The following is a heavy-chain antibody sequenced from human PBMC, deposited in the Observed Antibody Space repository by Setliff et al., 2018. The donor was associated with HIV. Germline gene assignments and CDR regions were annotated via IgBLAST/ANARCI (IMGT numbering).Heavy chain of an antibody. CDR1: GVTFNTYA. D-gene: IGHD3-9*01. CDR3: ARADYDLLTGSYGALDS. CDR2: IFAFLNIP. Sequence: SVKVSCKTSGVTFNTYAFSWVRQAPGQGLEWMGDIFAFLNIPNYAQKFRDRVTFTADTSTSTTYMEMSSLKSEDTAFYFCARADYDLLTGSYGALDSWGQGTLVTVSS. V-gene: IGHV1-69*10. J-gene: IGHJ4*02.